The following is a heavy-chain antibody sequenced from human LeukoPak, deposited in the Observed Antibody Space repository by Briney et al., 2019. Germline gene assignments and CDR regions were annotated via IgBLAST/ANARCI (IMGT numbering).Heavy chain of an antibody. CDR2: ISGSGGGT. J-gene: IGHJ4*02. V-gene: IGHV3-23*01. CDR3: AKDRPGYSNLWAY. Sequence: EPGGSLRLSCAASGFTFSNYVMSWVRQAPGKGLKWVSSISGSGGGTYYADSVKGRFTISRDSSKNTLYLQMNSLRAEDTAVYYCAKDRPGYSNLWAYWGQGTLVTVSS. CDR1: GFTFSNYV. D-gene: IGHD6-13*01.